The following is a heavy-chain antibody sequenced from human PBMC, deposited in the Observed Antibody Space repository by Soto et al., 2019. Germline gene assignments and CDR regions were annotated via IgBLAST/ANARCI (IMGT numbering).Heavy chain of an antibody. V-gene: IGHV3-30*18. D-gene: IGHD3-3*01. J-gene: IGHJ4*02. CDR3: AKDPQYYDFWSGYSDY. Sequence: GGSLRLSCAASGFTFGSYGMHWVRQAPGKGLEWVAVMSFDGSNKYYADSVKGRFTISRDNSRNTLYLQMNSLRTEDTAVYYCAKDPQYYDFWSGYSDYWGQGTLVTVSS. CDR2: MSFDGSNK. CDR1: GFTFGSYG.